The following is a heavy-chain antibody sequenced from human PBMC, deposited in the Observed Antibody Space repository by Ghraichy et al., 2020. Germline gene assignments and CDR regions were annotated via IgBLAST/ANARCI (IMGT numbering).Heavy chain of an antibody. V-gene: IGHV2-26*01. J-gene: IGHJ6*02. D-gene: IGHD3-3*01. CDR2: IFSNDEK. CDR3: ARGNYDFWSGYRRDYYGMDV. Sequence: SGPTLVKPTETLTLTCTVSGFSLSNARMGVSWIRQPPGKALEWLAHIFSNDEKSYSTSLKSRLTISKDTSKSQVVLTMTNMDPVDTATYYCARGNYDFWSGYRRDYYGMDVWGQGTTVTVSS. CDR1: GFSLSNARMG.